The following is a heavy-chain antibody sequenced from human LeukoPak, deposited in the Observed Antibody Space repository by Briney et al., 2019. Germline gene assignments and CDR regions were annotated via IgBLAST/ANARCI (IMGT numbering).Heavy chain of an antibody. V-gene: IGHV4-39*01. D-gene: IGHD7-27*01. J-gene: IGHJ5*02. Sequence: PSETLSLTCIVSGGSISSSIYYWGWIRQPPGKGLEYIATIFYTGNTYYNPSLKSRVTMSIDTSKDQFSLKLGSVTAAGTAVYHCARTPKTQYDSGTNWGLNWFDLWGQGILVTVSS. CDR1: GGSISSSIYY. CDR3: ARTPKTQYDSGTNWGLNWFDL. CDR2: IFYTGNT.